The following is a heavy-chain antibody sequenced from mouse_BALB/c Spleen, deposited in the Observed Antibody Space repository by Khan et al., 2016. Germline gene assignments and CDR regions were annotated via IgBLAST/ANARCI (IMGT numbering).Heavy chain of an antibody. CDR2: ISYSGST. CDR3: ARWDGNYGYYAMDY. V-gene: IGHV3-8*02. CDR1: GDSITSGY. J-gene: IGHJ4*01. D-gene: IGHD2-1*01. Sequence: EVQLQESGPSLVKPSQTLSLTCSVTGDSITSGYWNWIRKFPGNKLEYMGYISYSGSTYYNPSLKSRISITRDTSKNQYYLQLNSVTTEDTATYYCARWDGNYGYYAMDYGGQGTSVTVSS.